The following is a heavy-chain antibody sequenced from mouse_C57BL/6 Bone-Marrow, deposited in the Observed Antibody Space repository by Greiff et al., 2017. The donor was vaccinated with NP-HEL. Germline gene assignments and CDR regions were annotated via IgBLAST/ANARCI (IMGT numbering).Heavy chain of an antibody. D-gene: IGHD2-2*01. V-gene: IGHV1-69*01. J-gene: IGHJ3*01. CDR2: IDPSDSYT. Sequence: VQLQQPGAELVMPGASVKLSCKASGYTFTSYWMHWVKQRPGQGLEWIGEIDPSDSYTNYNQKFKGKSTLTVDKSSSTAYMQLSSLTSEDSAVYYCARSMVTGAYWGQGTLVTVSA. CDR3: ARSMVTGAY. CDR1: GYTFTSYW.